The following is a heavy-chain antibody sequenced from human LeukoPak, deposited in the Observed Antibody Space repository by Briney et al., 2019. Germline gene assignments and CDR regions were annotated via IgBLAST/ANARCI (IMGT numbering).Heavy chain of an antibody. Sequence: GGSLRLSCAASGFSVSSEYMSWVRQAPGKGLEWVSSIYSAGSTFYADSVKDRFTISRDNSKNTLYLQMNSLRAEDTAVYYCAKDKGSGYSYGLLDYWGQGTLVTVSS. CDR3: AKDKGSGYSYGLLDY. J-gene: IGHJ4*02. CDR2: IYSAGST. D-gene: IGHD5-18*01. V-gene: IGHV3-66*01. CDR1: GFSVSSEY.